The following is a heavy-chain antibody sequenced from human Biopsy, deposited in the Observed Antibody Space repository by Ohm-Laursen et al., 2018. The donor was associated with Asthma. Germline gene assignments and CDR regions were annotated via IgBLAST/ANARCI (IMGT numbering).Heavy chain of an antibody. CDR1: GDSFSNYA. V-gene: IGHV1-69*13. D-gene: IGHD5-12*01. J-gene: IGHJ6*02. CDR2: LIPVLGTP. CDR3: ARGYSGSDRIVYYYSGLEV. Sequence: GASVKVSCKVSGDSFSNYAISWVRQAPGQGLEWMGGLIPVLGTPDHAQMFEGRVTITADESTSTAYMELSSLSSEDTAVYYCARGYSGSDRIVYYYSGLEVWGRGTTVTVSS.